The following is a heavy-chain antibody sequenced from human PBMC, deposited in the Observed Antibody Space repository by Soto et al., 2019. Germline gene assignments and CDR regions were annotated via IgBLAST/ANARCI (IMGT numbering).Heavy chain of an antibody. CDR2: IYYSGST. D-gene: IGHD6-13*01. CDR3: ARDCRPSPPHSSWYNWFDP. J-gene: IGHJ5*02. CDR1: GGSISSGGYY. V-gene: IGHV4-31*03. Sequence: KASETLSLTCTVSGGSISSGGYYWSWIRQHPGKGLEWIGYIYYSGSTYYNPSLKSRVTISVDTSKNQFSLKLSSVTAADTAVYYCARDCRPSPPHSSWYNWFDPWGQGTLVTVSS.